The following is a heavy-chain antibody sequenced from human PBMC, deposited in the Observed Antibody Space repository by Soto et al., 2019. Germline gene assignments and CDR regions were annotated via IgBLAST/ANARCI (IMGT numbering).Heavy chain of an antibody. CDR3: ARDPGYYDFWSGLSNWFDP. V-gene: IGHV1-69*13. D-gene: IGHD3-3*01. J-gene: IGHJ5*02. CDR1: GGTFSSYA. CDR2: IIPIFGTA. Sequence: SVKVSCKASGGTFSSYAISWARQAPGQGLEWMGGIIPIFGTANYAQKFQGRVTITADESTSTAYMELSSLRSEDTAVYYCARDPGYYDFWSGLSNWFDPWGQGTLVTVSS.